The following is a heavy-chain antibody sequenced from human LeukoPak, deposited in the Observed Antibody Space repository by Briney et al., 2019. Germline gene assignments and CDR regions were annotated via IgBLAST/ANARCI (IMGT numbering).Heavy chain of an antibody. V-gene: IGHV3-23*01. CDR3: AKAPSGSVVVPAAINY. Sequence: GGSLRLSCAASGFIFSSYSMAWVRQAPGKGLEWVSAISGSGGSTYYADSVKGRFTISRDNSKNTLYLQMNSLRAEDTAVYYCAKAPSGSVVVPAAINYWGQGTLVTVSS. CDR1: GFIFSSYS. J-gene: IGHJ4*02. D-gene: IGHD2-2*02. CDR2: ISGSGGST.